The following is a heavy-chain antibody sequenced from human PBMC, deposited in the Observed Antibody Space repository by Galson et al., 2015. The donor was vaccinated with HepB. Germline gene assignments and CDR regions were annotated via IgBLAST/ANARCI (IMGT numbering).Heavy chain of an antibody. CDR1: GYTLTELS. J-gene: IGHJ4*02. Sequence: SVKVSCKVSGYTLTELSMHWVRQAPGKGLEWMGGFDPEDGETIYAQKFQGRVTMTEDTSTDTAYKELSSLRSEDTAVYYCATALTGDLGGYGGYPDWGQGTLVTVSS. D-gene: IGHD3-16*01. V-gene: IGHV1-24*01. CDR2: FDPEDGET. CDR3: ATALTGDLGGYGGYPD.